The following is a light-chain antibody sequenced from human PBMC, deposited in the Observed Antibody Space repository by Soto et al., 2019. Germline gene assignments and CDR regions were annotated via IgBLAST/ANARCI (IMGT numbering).Light chain of an antibody. V-gene: IGLV1-40*01. CDR3: KSYDRSLSGYV. CDR1: SSDIGAGYD. CDR2: GSI. Sequence: SVLTQPPSVSGAPGQRVTISCTGSSSDIGAGYDVHWYQQLPGTAPKLLIYGSIVRPSGVPDRFSGSKSGTSASLAITGIQAEDEADYYCKSYDRSLSGYVFGTGTKVTV. J-gene: IGLJ1*01.